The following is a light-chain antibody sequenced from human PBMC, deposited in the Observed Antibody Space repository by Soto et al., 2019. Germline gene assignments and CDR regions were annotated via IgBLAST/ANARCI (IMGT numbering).Light chain of an antibody. J-gene: IGKJ3*01. CDR1: QDINNY. CDR2: DAS. CDR3: QQYDNLHRAI. V-gene: IGKV1-33*01. Sequence: DIQMTQSPSSLSASVGDRVTITCQATQDINNYLIWYQQKPGKAPKLLIYDASNLETGVPSRFSGSGSGTDFILTITNLQPEDAATYFCQQYDNLHRAIFGPGTKVEIK.